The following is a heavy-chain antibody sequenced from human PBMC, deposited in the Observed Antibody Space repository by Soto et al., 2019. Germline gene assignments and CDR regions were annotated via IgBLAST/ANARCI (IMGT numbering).Heavy chain of an antibody. V-gene: IGHV3-74*01. Sequence: EVQLVESGGGLVQPGGSLRLSCAASGIIFTNYWMHWVRQAPGKGLVWVSRIDNDGSGTSYADSVKGRFTISRDNAKNTVYLQMNSLRAEDTAVYYCTTVVEYWGQGTVVTVSS. CDR3: TTVVEY. CDR1: GIIFTNYW. CDR2: IDNDGSGT. J-gene: IGHJ4*02.